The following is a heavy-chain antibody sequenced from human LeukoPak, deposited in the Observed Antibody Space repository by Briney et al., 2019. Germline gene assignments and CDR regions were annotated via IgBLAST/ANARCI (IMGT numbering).Heavy chain of an antibody. CDR3: AKDFRLHRIAVAGSYFDY. D-gene: IGHD6-19*01. CDR2: ISGSGGST. V-gene: IGHV3-23*01. CDR1: GFTFSSYA. Sequence: GGSLRLSCAASGFTFSSYAMSWVRQAPGEGLEWVSAISGSGGSTYYADSVKGRFTISRDNSKNTLYLQMNSLRAEDTAVYYCAKDFRLHRIAVAGSYFDYWGQGTLVTVSS. J-gene: IGHJ4*02.